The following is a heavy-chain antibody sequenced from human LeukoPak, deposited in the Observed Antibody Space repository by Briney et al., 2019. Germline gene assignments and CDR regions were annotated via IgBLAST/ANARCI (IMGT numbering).Heavy chain of an antibody. CDR1: GGSISSYY. V-gene: IGHV4-4*07. D-gene: IGHD2-2*01. J-gene: IGHJ3*02. CDR3: ARHGEYQLLDAFDI. CDR2: IYTSGST. Sequence: PSETLSLTCTVSGGSISSYYWSWIRQPAGKGLEWIGRIYTSGSTNYNPSLKSRVTMSVDTSKNQFSLKLSSVTAADTAVYYCARHGEYQLLDAFDIWGQGSMVTVSS.